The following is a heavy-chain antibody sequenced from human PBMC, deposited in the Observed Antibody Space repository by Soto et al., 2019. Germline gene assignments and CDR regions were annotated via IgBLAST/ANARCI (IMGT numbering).Heavy chain of an antibody. CDR2: IFYSGPT. CDR1: GDSITSGVHY. D-gene: IGHD3-9*01. Sequence: SETLSLTCTVSGDSITSGVHYWSWIRQLPGKGLEWIGYIFYSGPTYYNPSLKSRVTISVDTSKNQFSLKLNSVTAADTAVYYCARANILTGYYVVFFDVWGRGTLVTVSS. J-gene: IGHJ2*01. V-gene: IGHV4-31*03. CDR3: ARANILTGYYVVFFDV.